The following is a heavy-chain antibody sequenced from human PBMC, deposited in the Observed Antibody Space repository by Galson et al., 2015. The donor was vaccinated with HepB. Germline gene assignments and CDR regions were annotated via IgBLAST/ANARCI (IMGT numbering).Heavy chain of an antibody. Sequence: PALVKPTQTLTLTCTFFGFSLRDSGVGVGWVRQPPGKALEWLALFYWDDDKRYSPSLTNRLTITRGTSKNQMVLTMTNMDPVDTATYYCALSYYHDILTGTSNWFDPWGQGTLVTV. J-gene: IGHJ5*02. D-gene: IGHD3-9*01. V-gene: IGHV2-5*02. CDR3: ALSYYHDILTGTSNWFDP. CDR1: GFSLRDSGVG. CDR2: FYWDDDK.